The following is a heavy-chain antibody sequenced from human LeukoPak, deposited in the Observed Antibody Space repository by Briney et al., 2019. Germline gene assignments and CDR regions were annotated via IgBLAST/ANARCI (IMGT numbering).Heavy chain of an antibody. CDR2: INAGNGNT. Sequence: ASVTVSCKASGYTFTSYAMHWVRQAPGQRLEWMGWINAGNGNTKYSQKFQGRVTITRDTSASTAYMELSSLRSEDTAVYYCARAKATAGASDLWGRGTLVTVSS. J-gene: IGHJ2*01. CDR3: ARAKATAGASDL. V-gene: IGHV1-3*01. D-gene: IGHD5-12*01. CDR1: GYTFTSYA.